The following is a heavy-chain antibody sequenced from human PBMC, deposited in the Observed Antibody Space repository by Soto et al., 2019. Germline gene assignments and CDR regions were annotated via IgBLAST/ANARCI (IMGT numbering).Heavy chain of an antibody. V-gene: IGHV1-69*13. CDR3: ARHRNFDFWSDAAADGFDI. J-gene: IGHJ3*02. Sequence: ASVKVSCKASGGTFSSYAISWVRQAPGQGLEWMGGIIPIFGTANYAQKFQGRVTITADESTSTAYLQWSSLKASDTGMYYCARHRNFDFWSDAAADGFDIWGQGTMVTVSS. CDR2: IIPIFGTA. D-gene: IGHD3-3*01. CDR1: GGTFSSYA.